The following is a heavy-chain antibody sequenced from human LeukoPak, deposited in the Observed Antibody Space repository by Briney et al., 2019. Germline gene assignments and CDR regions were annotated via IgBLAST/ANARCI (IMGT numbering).Heavy chain of an antibody. CDR3: ARDLVTTYPNWFDP. V-gene: IGHV1-46*01. J-gene: IGHJ5*02. CDR2: INPSGGST. CDR1: GYTFASYY. D-gene: IGHD1-1*01. Sequence: ASVKVSCKASGYTFASYYMHWVRQAPGQGLEWMGIINPSGGSTSYAQKFQGRVTMTRDTSISTAYMELSRLRSDDTAVYYCARDLVTTYPNWFDPWGQGTLVTVSS.